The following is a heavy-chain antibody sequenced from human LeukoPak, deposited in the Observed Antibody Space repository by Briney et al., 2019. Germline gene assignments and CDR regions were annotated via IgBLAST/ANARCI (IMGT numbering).Heavy chain of an antibody. CDR3: ARVDCSGGSCYAFDI. J-gene: IGHJ3*02. CDR1: GGSVSIGSYY. D-gene: IGHD2-15*01. CDR2: IYYSWSN. Sequence: AGTLSLTCTASGGSVSIGSYYWDWIRQPPGKVLEWFGYIYYSWSNNYNPSLKSRVTISVGKSKKQYSLKLSSVTAADTAVYYCARVDCSGGSCYAFDIWGQGTMVTVSS. V-gene: IGHV4-61*01.